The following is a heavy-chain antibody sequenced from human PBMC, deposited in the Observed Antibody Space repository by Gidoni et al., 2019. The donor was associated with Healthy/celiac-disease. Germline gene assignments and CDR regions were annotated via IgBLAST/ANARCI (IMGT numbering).Heavy chain of an antibody. CDR2: ISSSSSYI. Sequence: EVQPVESGGGLVKPGGSLRLSCAASGFTFSSYSMNWVRQAPGKGLEWVSSISSSSSYIYYADSVKGRFTISRDNAKNSLYLQMNSLRAEDTAVYYCARPPRYYDILTGYSHWGQGTLVTVSS. J-gene: IGHJ4*02. D-gene: IGHD3-9*01. CDR1: GFTFSSYS. CDR3: ARPPRYYDILTGYSH. V-gene: IGHV3-21*01.